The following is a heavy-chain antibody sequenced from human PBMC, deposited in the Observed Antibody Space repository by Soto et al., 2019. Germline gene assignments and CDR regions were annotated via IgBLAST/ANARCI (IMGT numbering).Heavy chain of an antibody. CDR1: GYSFTSYW. V-gene: IGHV5-10-1*01. CDR2: IDPSDSYT. Sequence: HGEAMNISCNGSGYSFTSYWISWVRQIPGKGQEWVGRIDPSDSYTNYHPSFPGHVTITADKSITTAYLQWSSLKAYDTAMYYCARPSWRNDAFDIWGHATMVSDS. CDR3: ARPSWRNDAFDI. J-gene: IGHJ3*02. D-gene: IGHD5-12*01.